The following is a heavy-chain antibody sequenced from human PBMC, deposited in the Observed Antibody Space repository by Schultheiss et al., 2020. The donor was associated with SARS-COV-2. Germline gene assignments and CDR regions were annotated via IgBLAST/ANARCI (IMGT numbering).Heavy chain of an antibody. CDR3: AKGMGYCSSTSCSYYYYMDV. V-gene: IGHV3-23*01. CDR1: GFTFSNYA. CDR2: ITGSGGRT. D-gene: IGHD2-2*01. Sequence: GSLRLSCAASGFTFSNYAMTWVRQAPGKGLEWVSTITGSGGRTYYADSVKGRFTISRDNSKNTLYLQMNSLRAEDTAVYYCAKGMGYCSSTSCSYYYYMDVWGKGTTVTVSS. J-gene: IGHJ6*03.